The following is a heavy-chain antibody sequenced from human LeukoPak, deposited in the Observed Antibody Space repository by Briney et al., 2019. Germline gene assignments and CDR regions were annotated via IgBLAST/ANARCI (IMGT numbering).Heavy chain of an antibody. CDR3: ASTNWNYGINWFDP. D-gene: IGHD1-7*01. J-gene: IGHJ5*02. CDR2: IIPIFGTA. Sequence: SVKVSCMASGGTFSSYAISWVRQAPGQGLEWMGGIIPIFGTANYAQKFQGRVTITTDESTSTAYMELSSLRSEDTAVYYCASTNWNYGINWFDPWGQGTLVTVSS. V-gene: IGHV1-69*05. CDR1: GGTFSSYA.